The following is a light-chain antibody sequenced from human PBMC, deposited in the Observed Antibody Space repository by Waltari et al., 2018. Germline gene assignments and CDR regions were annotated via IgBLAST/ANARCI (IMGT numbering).Light chain of an antibody. J-gene: IGLJ2*01. CDR3: SSYTSSSTVL. CDR2: EVN. CDR1: SSDVGGSNY. V-gene: IGLV2-14*01. Sequence: QSALTQPASVSGSPGQSITISCTGTSSDVGGSNYVSWYQPHPGKAPKVMIYEVNNRPSGVSYVFSGPKAGNTASLPISGLQAEDEADYYCSSYTSSSTVLFGGGTKVTVL.